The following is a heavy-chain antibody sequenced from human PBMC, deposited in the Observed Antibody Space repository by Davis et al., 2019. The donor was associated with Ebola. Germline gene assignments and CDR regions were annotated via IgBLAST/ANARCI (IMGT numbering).Heavy chain of an antibody. CDR1: GGSISSYY. J-gene: IGHJ5*02. CDR2: IYYSGST. CDR3: ARSGGVDSNGYYYRHYWFDP. V-gene: IGHV4-59*01. D-gene: IGHD3-22*01. Sequence: MPSETLSLTCTVSGGSISSYYWSWIRQPPGKGLEWIGYIYYSGSTNYNPSLKSRVTISVATSKNQFSLKLSSVTAADTAVYYCARSGGVDSNGYYYRHYWFDPWGQGTLVTVSS.